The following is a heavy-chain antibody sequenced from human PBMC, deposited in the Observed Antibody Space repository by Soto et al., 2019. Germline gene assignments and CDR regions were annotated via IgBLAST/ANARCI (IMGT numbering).Heavy chain of an antibody. Sequence: SVKVSCKASGSTFTSSGIHWGLQAPGQRFTWMGWINAANGDTKSSPRFSGRVTLTRDTSASTAYMELSSLRSEDTAVYYCVRRHVSATGIDWFDPCGQGTLDTVSS. CDR2: INAANGDT. J-gene: IGHJ5*02. D-gene: IGHD6-13*01. CDR3: VRRHVSATGIDWFDP. V-gene: IGHV1-3*01. CDR1: GSTFTSSG.